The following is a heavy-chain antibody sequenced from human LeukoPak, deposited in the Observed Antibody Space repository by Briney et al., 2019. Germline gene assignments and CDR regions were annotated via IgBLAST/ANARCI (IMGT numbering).Heavy chain of an antibody. CDR1: GYTFTGYY. V-gene: IGHV1-2*02. CDR3: ARGIVVVPAAWFDP. J-gene: IGHJ5*02. CDR2: INPNSGGT. Sequence: ASVKVSCKASGYTFTGYYMHWVRQAPGQELEWMGWINPNSGGTNYAQKFQGRVTMTRDTSISTAYMELSRLRSDDTAVYYCARGIVVVPAAWFDPWGQGTLVTVSS. D-gene: IGHD2-2*01.